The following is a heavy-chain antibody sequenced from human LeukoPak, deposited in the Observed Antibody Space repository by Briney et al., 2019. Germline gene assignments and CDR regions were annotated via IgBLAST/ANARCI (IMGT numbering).Heavy chain of an antibody. V-gene: IGHV3-11*01. CDR3: ARDGVATVTTFPAGLYYYYYMDV. J-gene: IGHJ6*03. Sequence: PGGALRLSCAASGFTFSDYYMSWIRQAPGKGLEWVSYISSSGSTIYYADSVKGRFTISRDNAKNSLYLQMNSLRAEDTAVYYCARDGVATVTTFPAGLYYYYYMDVWGKGTTVTVSS. CDR1: GFTFSDYY. D-gene: IGHD4-17*01. CDR2: ISSSGSTI.